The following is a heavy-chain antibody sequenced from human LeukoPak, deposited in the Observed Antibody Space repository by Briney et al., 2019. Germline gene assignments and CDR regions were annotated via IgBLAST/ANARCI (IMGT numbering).Heavy chain of an antibody. CDR1: GYTFTGYY. CDR3: ARVNYYDSSGYYRLDY. Sequence: ASVKVSCKASGYTFTGYYMHWVRQAPGQGLEWMGWINPNSGGTNYAQKFQGRVTMTRDTSISTAYMELSRLRSDDTAVYYCARVNYYDSSGYYRLDYWGQGTLVTVSS. J-gene: IGHJ4*02. D-gene: IGHD3-22*01. CDR2: INPNSGGT. V-gene: IGHV1-2*02.